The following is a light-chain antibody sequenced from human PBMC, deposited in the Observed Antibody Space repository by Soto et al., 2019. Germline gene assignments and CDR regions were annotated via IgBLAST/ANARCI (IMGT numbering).Light chain of an antibody. V-gene: IGLV1-44*01. Sequence: QSVLTQPPSASGTPGQRVTISRSGSSSNIGSNTVNWYQQLPGTAPKLLIYSNNQRPSGVPDRFSGSKSGTSASLAISGLQSEDEADYYCAAWDDSLNGLFGGGTQLTVL. CDR2: SNN. CDR1: SSNIGSNT. J-gene: IGLJ2*01. CDR3: AAWDDSLNGL.